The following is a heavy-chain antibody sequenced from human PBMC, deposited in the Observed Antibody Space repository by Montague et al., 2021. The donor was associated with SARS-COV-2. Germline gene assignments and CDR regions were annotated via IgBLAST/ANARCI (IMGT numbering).Heavy chain of an antibody. CDR2: IFYSGST. CDR3: AKASRGYGGAFDS. D-gene: IGHD4-23*01. J-gene: IGHJ4*02. V-gene: IGHV4-59*02. Sequence: SETLSLTCSVSGDSVNRNYWSWVRQPPGKGLEWLGYIFYSGSTYNPSLSSRVTMSLDTSKNHFSLNLISVTAADTAVYYCAKASRGYGGAFDSWGQGTLVIVSS. CDR1: GDSVNRNY.